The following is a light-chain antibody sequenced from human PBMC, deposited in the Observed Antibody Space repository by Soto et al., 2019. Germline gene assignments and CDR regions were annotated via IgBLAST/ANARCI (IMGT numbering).Light chain of an antibody. J-gene: IGKJ5*01. CDR3: QHYGGSSIT. CDR1: QSVSSY. Sequence: EIVLTQSPGTLSLSPGERATLSCRASQSVSSYLLWYQQKPGQTPRLLIYDASNRATGIPARFSGSGSGTDFTLTISRLESEDFAVYFCQHYGGSSITFGQGTRLEIK. CDR2: DAS. V-gene: IGKV3-11*01.